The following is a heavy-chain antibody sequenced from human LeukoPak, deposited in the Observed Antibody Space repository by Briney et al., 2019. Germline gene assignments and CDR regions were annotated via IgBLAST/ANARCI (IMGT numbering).Heavy chain of an antibody. CDR3: AKGGGSGFHDSSGYCFDY. J-gene: IGHJ4*02. Sequence: PGGSLRLSCAASGFTFSIYGMHWVRQAPGKGLEWVAVISCDGSKKYYADSVKGRFTISRDNSKNTLYLQMNSLRAEDTAVYYCAKGGGSGFHDSSGYCFDYWGQGTLVTVSS. D-gene: IGHD3-22*01. CDR2: ISCDGSKK. V-gene: IGHV3-30*18. CDR1: GFTFSIYG.